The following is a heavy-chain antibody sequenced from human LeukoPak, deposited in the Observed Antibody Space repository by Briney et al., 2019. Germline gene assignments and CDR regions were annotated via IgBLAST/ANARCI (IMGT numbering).Heavy chain of an antibody. J-gene: IGHJ5*02. CDR3: ARRMTTVTTWDWFDP. V-gene: IGHV3-7*01. CDR2: IKEDGSEK. Sequence: PGGSLRLSCAASGLTFSSYWMSWVRQAPGKGLEWVANIKEDGSEKYYEDSVKGRLTISRDNAKNSLYLQMNSLRAEDTAVYYCARRMTTVTTWDWFDPWGQGTLVTVSA. CDR1: GLTFSSYW. D-gene: IGHD4-17*01.